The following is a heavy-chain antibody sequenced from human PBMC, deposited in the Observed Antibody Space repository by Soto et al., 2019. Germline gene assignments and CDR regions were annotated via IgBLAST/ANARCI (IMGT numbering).Heavy chain of an antibody. CDR2: IVVGSGNT. D-gene: IGHD5-18*01. J-gene: IGHJ4*02. V-gene: IGHV1-58*01. CDR3: AADGSGGYSYGTGY. Sequence: GASVKVSCEASGFTFTSSAVQWVRQARGQRLEWIGWIVVGSGNTNYAQKFQERVTITRDMSTSTAYMELSSLRSEDTAVYYCAADGSGGYSYGTGYWGQGTLVTVSS. CDR1: GFTFTSSA.